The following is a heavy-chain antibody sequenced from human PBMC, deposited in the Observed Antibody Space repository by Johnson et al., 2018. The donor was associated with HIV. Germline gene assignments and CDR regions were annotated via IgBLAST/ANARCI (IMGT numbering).Heavy chain of an antibody. J-gene: IGHJ3*02. V-gene: IGHV3-30*18. CDR1: GFTFSSYG. CDR2: ISYDGSNN. Sequence: QMQLVESGGGVVQPGRSLRLSCAASGFTFSSYGMHWVRQAPGKGLEWVAVISYDGSNNYYADSVKVRFTISRDNSKNTLYLQMNSLRAEDTAVYYCAKDIEGSSWWTPHDPDDAFDIWGQGTMVTVSS. D-gene: IGHD6-13*01. CDR3: AKDIEGSSWWTPHDPDDAFDI.